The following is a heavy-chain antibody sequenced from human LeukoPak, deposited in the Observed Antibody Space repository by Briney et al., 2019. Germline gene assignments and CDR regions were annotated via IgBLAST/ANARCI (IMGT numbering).Heavy chain of an antibody. V-gene: IGHV1-18*01. J-gene: IGHJ5*02. CDR2: INTHNGDT. D-gene: IGHD4-17*01. Sequence: ASVKVSCKASGYTFSTYGISWVRQAPGQGLEWMGWINTHNGDTNCAQKFQGRLTMTRDTSTTTAFAELRSLRSDDTAVYYCVRDFSLRGDGDLFDPWGQGTLVIVSS. CDR1: GYTFSTYG. CDR3: VRDFSLRGDGDLFDP.